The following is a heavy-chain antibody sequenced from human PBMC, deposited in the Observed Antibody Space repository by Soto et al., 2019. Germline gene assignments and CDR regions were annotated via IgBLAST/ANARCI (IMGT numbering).Heavy chain of an antibody. J-gene: IGHJ4*01. CDR3: ARVLRLEAVWFD. V-gene: IGHV3-48*02. Sequence: GGSLRLSCAASGFTFKSYSMNWVRQAPGKGLEWISYISSTSTTIYYADSVQGRFTVSRDNARNSLFLQMNGLRDDDAAVYYCARVLRLEAVWFD. D-gene: IGHD6-19*01. CDR1: GFTFKSYS. CDR2: ISSTSTTI.